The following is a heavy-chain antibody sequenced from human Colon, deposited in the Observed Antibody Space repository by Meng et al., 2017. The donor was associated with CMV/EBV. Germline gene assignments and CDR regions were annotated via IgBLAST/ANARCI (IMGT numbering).Heavy chain of an antibody. V-gene: IGHV3-74*01. J-gene: IGHJ5*02. D-gene: IGHD6-19*01. CDR2: ADGRKT. Sequence: SGFTFSKSWRHWVRQSPGKGLEWVSYADGRKTAYADSVEGRFTISRDNAENTLYLQMNSLRADDTAVYYCAADILSVGGTLDLWGHGALVTVSS. CDR3: AADILSVGGTLDL. CDR1: GFTFSKSW.